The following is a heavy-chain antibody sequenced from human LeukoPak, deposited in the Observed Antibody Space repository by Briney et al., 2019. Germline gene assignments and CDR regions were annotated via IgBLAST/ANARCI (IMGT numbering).Heavy chain of an antibody. D-gene: IGHD4-17*01. CDR3: AREGRYGDYEGY. V-gene: IGHV4-4*07. Sequence: SETLSLTCTVSGDSISSHYWSWIRQPAGKGLEWIGRIYSGGSTNYNPSLKSRVTLSVDTSKNQFSLRLSSLTVADTAVYYCAREGRYGDYEGYWGQGTLVTVSS. CDR2: IYSGGST. CDR1: GDSISSHY. J-gene: IGHJ4*02.